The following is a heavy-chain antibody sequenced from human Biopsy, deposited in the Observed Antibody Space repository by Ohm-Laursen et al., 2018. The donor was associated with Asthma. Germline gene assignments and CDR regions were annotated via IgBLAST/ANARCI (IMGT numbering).Heavy chain of an antibody. J-gene: IGHJ4*02. CDR3: ARGDSSNWSHYYFDY. CDR2: IKHDGSEN. Sequence: SLRLSCAASGFTFGDYWMSWVRQVPGRGLEWVANIKHDGSENNHVDSLKGRFTISRDNAKNSLYLQMNSLRAGDTAVYYCARGDSSNWSHYYFDYWGQGTLVTVSS. CDR1: GFTFGDYW. V-gene: IGHV3-7*01. D-gene: IGHD3-22*01.